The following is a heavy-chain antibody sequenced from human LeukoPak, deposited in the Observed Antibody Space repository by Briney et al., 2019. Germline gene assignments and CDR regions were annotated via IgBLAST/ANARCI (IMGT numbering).Heavy chain of an antibody. CDR2: IYYSGST. V-gene: IGHV4-34*01. J-gene: IGHJ6*03. Sequence: SETLSLTCAVYGGSFSGYYWGWIRQPPGKGLEWIGSIYYSGSTYYNPSLKSRVTISVDTSKNQFSLKLSSVTAADTAVYYCARGIVARPVYYYYYMDVWGKGTTVTVSS. D-gene: IGHD6-6*01. CDR1: GGSFSGYY. CDR3: ARGIVARPVYYYYYMDV.